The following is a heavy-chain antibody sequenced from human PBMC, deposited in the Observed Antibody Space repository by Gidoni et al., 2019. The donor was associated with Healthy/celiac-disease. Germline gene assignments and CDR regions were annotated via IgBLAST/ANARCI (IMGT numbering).Heavy chain of an antibody. CDR2: IWYDGSNK. D-gene: IGHD3-22*01. J-gene: IGHJ4*02. CDR3: ARPPASLRQIYYDSSGYLAY. Sequence: QVQLVESGGGVVQPGRSLRLSCAASGLTFSSYGLHWVRQAPGKGLEWVAVIWYDGSNKYYADSVKGRFTISRDNSKNTLYLQMNSLRAEDTAVYYCARPPASLRQIYYDSSGYLAYWGQGTLVTVSS. CDR1: GLTFSSYG. V-gene: IGHV3-33*01.